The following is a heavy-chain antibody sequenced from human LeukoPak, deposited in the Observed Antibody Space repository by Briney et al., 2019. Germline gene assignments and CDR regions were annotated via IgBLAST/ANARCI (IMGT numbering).Heavy chain of an antibody. CDR1: GGTLRSYA. D-gene: IGHD2-21*01. Sequence: SVKVPCKASGGTLRSYAISRVRQAPGPGLEWTGGIIPIFGTANYAQKFQGRVTITADESTSTAYMELSSLRSEDTAVYYCAREMSVVRMYRFDPWGQGTLVTVSS. V-gene: IGHV1-69*13. CDR2: IIPIFGTA. CDR3: AREMSVVRMYRFDP. J-gene: IGHJ5*02.